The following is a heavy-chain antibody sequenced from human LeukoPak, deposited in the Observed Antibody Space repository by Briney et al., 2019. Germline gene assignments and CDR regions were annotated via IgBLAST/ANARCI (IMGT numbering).Heavy chain of an antibody. CDR1: GFTFSSYA. V-gene: IGHV3-30-3*01. CDR2: ISYDGSNK. CDR3: ARASRLLTMGGFDY. Sequence: GGSLRLSCAASGFTFSSYAMHWVRQAPGKGLEWVAVISYDGSNKYYADSVKGRFTISRDNSKNTLYLQMNSLRAEDTAVYYCARASRLLTMGGFDYWGQGTLVTVSS. D-gene: IGHD3-16*01. J-gene: IGHJ4*02.